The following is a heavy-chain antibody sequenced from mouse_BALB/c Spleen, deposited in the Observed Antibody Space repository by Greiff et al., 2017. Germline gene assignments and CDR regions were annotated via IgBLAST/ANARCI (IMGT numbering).Heavy chain of an antibody. Sequence: VQLKESGPGLVKPSQSLSLTCTVTGYSITSDYAWNWIRQFPGNKLEWMGYISYSGSTSYNPSLKSRISITRDTSKNQFFLQLNSVTTEDTATYYCARGQYGNYVSYAMDYWGQGTSVTVSS. D-gene: IGHD2-10*02. J-gene: IGHJ4*01. CDR2: ISYSGST. V-gene: IGHV3-2*02. CDR3: ARGQYGNYVSYAMDY. CDR1: GYSITSDYA.